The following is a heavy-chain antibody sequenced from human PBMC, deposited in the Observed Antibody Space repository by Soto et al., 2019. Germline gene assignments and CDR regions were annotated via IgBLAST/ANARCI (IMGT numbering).Heavy chain of an antibody. Sequence: QGQLVQSGPEVKKPGASVKVSCKASGYTFSRYGIGWVRQAQGQGLEWMGWVSGYNGDTKYAQKVQGRVTMTIDTSTYTAYMKLRSPTSDDTDKYYCAKNGQPPYYYYGMVVWGQGTTVPVSS. CDR3: AKNGQPPYYYYGMVV. J-gene: IGHJ6*02. D-gene: IGHD2-8*01. CDR1: GYTFSRYG. CDR2: VSGYNGDT. V-gene: IGHV1-18*01.